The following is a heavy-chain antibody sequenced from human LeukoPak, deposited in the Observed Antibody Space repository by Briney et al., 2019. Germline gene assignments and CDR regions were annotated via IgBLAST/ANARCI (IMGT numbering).Heavy chain of an antibody. J-gene: IGHJ4*02. CDR2: ISSSSSTI. CDR3: ARDLTPSSVATFDY. Sequence: GGSLRLSCAASGFTFSSYSMNWVRQAPGKGLEWVSYISSSSSTIYYADSVKGRFTISRDNAKNSLYLQMNSLRAGDTAVYYCARDLTPSSVATFDYWGQGTLVTVSS. CDR1: GFTFSSYS. V-gene: IGHV3-48*01. D-gene: IGHD5-12*01.